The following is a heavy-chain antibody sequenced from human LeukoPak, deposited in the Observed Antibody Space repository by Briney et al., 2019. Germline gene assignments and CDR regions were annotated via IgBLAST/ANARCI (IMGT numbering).Heavy chain of an antibody. CDR3: AKSGSSSSADREDY. CDR2: ISSNAYST. Sequence: GGSLRLSCAASGFIFSNYAMHWVRQAPGKGLEYVSTISSNAYSTYYANSVKGRFTISRDNSKNTLFLQLGSLRAEDTAVYYCAKSGSSSSADREDYWGQGTLVTVSS. V-gene: IGHV3-64*01. CDR1: GFIFSNYA. D-gene: IGHD6-6*01. J-gene: IGHJ4*02.